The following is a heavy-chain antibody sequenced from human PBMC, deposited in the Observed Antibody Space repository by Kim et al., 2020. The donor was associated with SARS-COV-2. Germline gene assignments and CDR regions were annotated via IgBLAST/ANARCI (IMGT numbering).Heavy chain of an antibody. V-gene: IGHV1-69*01. Sequence: FGPANYAQKFQGRVTITADESTSTAYMELSSLRSEDTAVYYCARGSWFDPWGQGTLVTVSS. J-gene: IGHJ5*02. CDR2: FGPA. CDR3: ARGSWFDP.